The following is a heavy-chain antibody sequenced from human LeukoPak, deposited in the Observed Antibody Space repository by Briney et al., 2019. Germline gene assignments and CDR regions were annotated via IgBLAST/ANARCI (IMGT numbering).Heavy chain of an antibody. J-gene: IGHJ5*01. Sequence: GGSLRLSCAASGFTFSSYDMSWVRQAPGKGLEWVSAISGSGVSTYYADSVKGRFTISRDDSKDTLYLQMDSLRADDTAVYYCVKAGGASWYDCWGQGTLVTVSS. V-gene: IGHV3-23*01. CDR2: ISGSGVST. CDR1: GFTFSSYD. D-gene: IGHD6-25*01. CDR3: VKAGGASWYDC.